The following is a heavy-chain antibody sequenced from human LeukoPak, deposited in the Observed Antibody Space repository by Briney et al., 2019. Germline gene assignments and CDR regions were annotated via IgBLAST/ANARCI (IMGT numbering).Heavy chain of an antibody. CDR3: ARDRGEHSSGWSFDY. D-gene: IGHD6-19*01. Sequence: SETLSLTCTVSGGSISSSSYYWGWIRQPSGKGLEWIGSIYYSGSTYYNPSLKSRVTISVDTSKNQFSLKLSSVTAADTAVYYCARDRGEHSSGWSFDYWGQGTLVTVSS. V-gene: IGHV4-39*07. CDR2: IYYSGST. J-gene: IGHJ4*02. CDR1: GGSISSSSYY.